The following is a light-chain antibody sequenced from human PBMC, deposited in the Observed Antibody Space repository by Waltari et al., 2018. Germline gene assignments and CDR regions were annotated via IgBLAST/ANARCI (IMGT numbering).Light chain of an antibody. Sequence: SALTQPASVSGSPGQSITISCSGTGSDVGSYNLVSWYQQHPGKAPKLIIYEVNMRPSGVSDRFYGSKSGVTASLTISGLQAEDEAVYFCCSFATNSIVIFGGGTKLTVL. V-gene: IGLV2-23*02. CDR1: GSDVGSYNL. CDR3: CSFATNSIVI. CDR2: EVN. J-gene: IGLJ2*01.